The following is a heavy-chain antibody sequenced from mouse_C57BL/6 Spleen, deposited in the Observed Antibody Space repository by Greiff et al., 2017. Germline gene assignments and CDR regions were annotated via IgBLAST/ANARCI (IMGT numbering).Heavy chain of an antibody. J-gene: IGHJ4*01. CDR3: ARVGYNYAMDY. CDR1: GYSITSGYD. Sequence: EVQLQQSGPGMVKPSQSLSLTCTVTGYSITSGYDWHWIRHFPGNKLEWMGYISYSGSTNYNPSLKSRISLTHDTSKNHFFLKLKSVTTEDTATDYCARVGYNYAMDYWGQGTSVTVSS. D-gene: IGHD2-2*01. CDR2: ISYSGST. V-gene: IGHV3-1*01.